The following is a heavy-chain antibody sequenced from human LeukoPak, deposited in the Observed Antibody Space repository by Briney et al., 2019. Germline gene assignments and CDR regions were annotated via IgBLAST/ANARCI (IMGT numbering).Heavy chain of an antibody. V-gene: IGHV4-39*07. CDR2: IHYSGST. CDR3: ARDQEEDAFDI. Sequence: SETLSLTCTVSGASISSSGYYWGWIRQPPGKGLEWIGTIHYSGSTYYNPSLKSRVTISVATSKNQFSLKLSSVTAADTAVYYCARDQEEDAFDIWGQGTMVTVSS. J-gene: IGHJ3*02. CDR1: GASISSSGYY.